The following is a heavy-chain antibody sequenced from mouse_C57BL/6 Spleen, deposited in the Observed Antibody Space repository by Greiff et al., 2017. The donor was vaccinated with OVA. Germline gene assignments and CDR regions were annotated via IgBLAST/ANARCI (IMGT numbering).Heavy chain of an antibody. V-gene: IGHV1-82*01. Sequence: VKLLESGPELVKPGASVKLSCKASGYAFSSSWMNWVKQRPGKGLEWIGRIYPGDGDTNYNGKFKGKATLTADKSSSTAYMQLSSLTSEDSAVYFCARTDGSSSFDYWGQGTTLTVSS. CDR2: IYPGDGDT. J-gene: IGHJ2*01. CDR1: GYAFSSSW. D-gene: IGHD1-1*01. CDR3: ARTDGSSSFDY.